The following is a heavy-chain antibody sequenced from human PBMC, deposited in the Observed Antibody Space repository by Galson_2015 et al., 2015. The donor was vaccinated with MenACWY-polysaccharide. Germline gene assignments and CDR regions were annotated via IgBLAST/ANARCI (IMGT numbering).Heavy chain of an antibody. V-gene: IGHV3-30-3*01. J-gene: IGHJ6*02. CDR1: GFTFRSSA. CDR2: LSYDGSNN. Sequence: SLRLSCAASGFTFRSSAMHWVRQAPGKGLEWVALLSYDGSNNYYADSVKGRFTIYRDNSKNTLYLQMNSLRAEDTAVYYCARDYCSRTSCNDMDVWGQGTTVTVSS. CDR3: ARDYCSRTSCNDMDV. D-gene: IGHD2-2*01.